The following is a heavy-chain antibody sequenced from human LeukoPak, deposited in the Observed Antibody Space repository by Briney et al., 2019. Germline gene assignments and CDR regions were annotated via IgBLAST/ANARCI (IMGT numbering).Heavy chain of an antibody. CDR2: IWYDGSNE. V-gene: IGHV3-33*08. CDR3: VRDNWVRRYSSGWYAY. J-gene: IGHJ4*02. Sequence: GGSLRLSCAASGFTFSSYAMSWVRQAPGKGLEWVATIWYDGSNEYYADSVKGRFTISRDNSKNTLYLQMNSLRVEDTAVYYCVRDNWVRRYSSGWYAYWGQGTLVTVSS. D-gene: IGHD6-19*01. CDR1: GFTFSSYA.